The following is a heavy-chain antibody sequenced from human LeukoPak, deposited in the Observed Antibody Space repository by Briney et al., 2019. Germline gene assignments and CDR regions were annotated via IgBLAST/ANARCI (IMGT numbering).Heavy chain of an antibody. Sequence: AAVKVSCKAFGYTFTGYWMHWVRQAPGQGPEWMGVISPSGGSTIYAQKFKGGVTLTRDMSTSTDYLELSSLRSEDTAVYYCARDNSVRDEAWWFNPWGQGTLVTVSS. J-gene: IGHJ5*02. CDR2: ISPSGGST. CDR1: GYTFTGYW. CDR3: ARDNSVRDEAWWFNP. V-gene: IGHV1-46*01. D-gene: IGHD5-24*01.